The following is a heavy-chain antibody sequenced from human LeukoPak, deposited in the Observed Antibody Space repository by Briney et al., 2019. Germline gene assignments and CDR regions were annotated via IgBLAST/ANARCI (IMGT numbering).Heavy chain of an antibody. Sequence: GGSLRLSCAASGFTFSSYAMHWVCQAPGKGLEWVAVISYDGSNKYYADSVKGRFTISRDNSKNTLYLQMNSLRAEDTAVYYCARDSTAMATPEGYFDYWGQGTLVTVSS. J-gene: IGHJ4*02. D-gene: IGHD5-18*01. CDR1: GFTFSSYA. V-gene: IGHV3-30-3*01. CDR3: ARDSTAMATPEGYFDY. CDR2: ISYDGSNK.